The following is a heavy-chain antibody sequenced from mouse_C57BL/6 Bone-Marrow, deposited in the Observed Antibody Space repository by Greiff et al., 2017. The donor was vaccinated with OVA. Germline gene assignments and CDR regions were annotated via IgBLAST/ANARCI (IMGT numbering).Heavy chain of an antibody. Sequence: VQGVESGPGLVAPSQSLSITCTVSGFSLTSYGVSWVRQPPGKGLEWLGVIWGDGSTNYHSALISRLSISKDNSKSQVFLKLNSLQTDDTATYYCAFTTVVEGGNAMDYWGQGTSVTVSS. J-gene: IGHJ4*01. V-gene: IGHV2-3*01. CDR1: GFSLTSYG. CDR3: AFTTVVEGGNAMDY. D-gene: IGHD1-1*01. CDR2: IWGDGST.